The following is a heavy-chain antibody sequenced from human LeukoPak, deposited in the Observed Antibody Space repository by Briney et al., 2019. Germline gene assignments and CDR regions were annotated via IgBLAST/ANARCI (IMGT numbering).Heavy chain of an antibody. D-gene: IGHD6-19*01. CDR2: IFYSGTT. V-gene: IGHV4-38-2*02. CDR3: ARVRRGIEASGWYPFFDY. CDR1: GYSISSGYY. J-gene: IGHJ4*02. Sequence: SETLSLTCTVSGYSISSGYYWGWLRPAPGKGLEWIGSIFYSGTTYYNPSLKTRVTISVDTSKNQFSLKLSSVTVEDMAVYYCARVRRGIEASGWYPFFDYWGQGTLVTVSS.